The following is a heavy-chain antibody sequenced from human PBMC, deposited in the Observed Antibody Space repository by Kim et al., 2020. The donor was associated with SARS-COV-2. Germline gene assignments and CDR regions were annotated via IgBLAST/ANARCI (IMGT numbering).Heavy chain of an antibody. J-gene: IGHJ5*02. CDR1: GGTFSSYA. V-gene: IGHV1-69*13. Sequence: SVKVSCKASGGTFSSYAISWVRQAPGQGLEWMGGIIPIFGTANYAQKFQGRVTITADESTSTAYMELSSLRSEDTAVYYCASNVAVKGSRYSSSWNWFDPWGQGTLVTVSS. CDR2: IIPIFGTA. CDR3: ASNVAVKGSRYSSSWNWFDP. D-gene: IGHD6-13*01.